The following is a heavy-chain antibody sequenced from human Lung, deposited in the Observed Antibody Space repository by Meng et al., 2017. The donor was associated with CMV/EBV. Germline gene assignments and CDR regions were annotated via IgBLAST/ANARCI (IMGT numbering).Heavy chain of an antibody. CDR1: FPRYQ. J-gene: IGHJ4*02. D-gene: IGHD5-12*01. Sequence: FPRYQKLWGRPAPGQGLEWMGRIDPSGGSTTYAQRFRGRLSMTRDTSTTTVSMELNSLRSEDTAVYYCARDVGDILAAIPGNYFDYWGQGALVTVSS. CDR2: IDPSGGST. V-gene: IGHV1-46*01. CDR3: ARDVGDILAAIPGNYFDY.